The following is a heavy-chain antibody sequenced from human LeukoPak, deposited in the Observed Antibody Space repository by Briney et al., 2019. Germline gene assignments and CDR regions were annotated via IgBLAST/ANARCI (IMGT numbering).Heavy chain of an antibody. CDR3: ARDRLYGPPDY. CDR2: IKQDGSEK. CDR1: GFIFRSYW. J-gene: IGHJ4*02. V-gene: IGHV3-7*01. Sequence: GGSLRLSCAASGFIFRSYWMSWVRQAPGKGLEWVANIKQDGSEKYYVDSVKGRFTISRDNAKHSLYLQMNSLRAEDTAVYYCARDRLYGPPDYWGQGTLVTVSS. D-gene: IGHD4-17*01.